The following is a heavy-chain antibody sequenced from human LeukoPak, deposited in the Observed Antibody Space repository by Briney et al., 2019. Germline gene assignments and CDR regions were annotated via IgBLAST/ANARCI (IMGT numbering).Heavy chain of an antibody. J-gene: IGHJ4*02. Sequence: GESLTISCKGSGYSFTSYWIAWVRQMPGKGLEWMAIIYPVDSTTRYSPSFQGQVTISVDKSISTAYLQWSALKASDTAIYYCAITQYITSFDYWGQGSLVTVSS. V-gene: IGHV5-51*01. D-gene: IGHD6-13*01. CDR3: AITQYITSFDY. CDR2: IYPVDSTT. CDR1: GYSFTSYW.